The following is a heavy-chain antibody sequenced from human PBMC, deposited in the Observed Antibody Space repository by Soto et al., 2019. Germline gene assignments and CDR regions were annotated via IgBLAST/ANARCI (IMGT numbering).Heavy chain of an antibody. D-gene: IGHD3-3*01. CDR3: TSGLRFLEWLVWGGRHYYYMDV. CDR1: GYTFTSYD. Sequence: QVQLVQSGAEVKKPGASVKVSCKASGYTFTSYDINWVRQATGQGLEWMGWMNPNSGNTGYAQKFQGRVTMTRNTSISTAYMELSSLKSEDTAVYYCTSGLRFLEWLVWGGRHYYYMDVWGKGTTVTVSS. CDR2: MNPNSGNT. V-gene: IGHV1-8*01. J-gene: IGHJ6*03.